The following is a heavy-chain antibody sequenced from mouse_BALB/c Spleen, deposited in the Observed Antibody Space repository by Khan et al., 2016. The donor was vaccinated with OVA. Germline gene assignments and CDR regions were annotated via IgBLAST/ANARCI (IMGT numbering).Heavy chain of an antibody. CDR1: GYSLTRYG. D-gene: IGHD3-3*01. J-gene: IGHJ2*01. CDR3: ARSKYLARY. Sequence: QVQLKQSGPGLVAPSQSLSITCTVYGYSLTRYGVHWVRQPPGKGLEWLGLIWAGGSTNYNWALMSRLSISIENSKSLVFLIMNSLQTDDAAVYYCARSKYLARYWGQGTTLTVSS. CDR2: IWAGGST. V-gene: IGHV2-9*02.